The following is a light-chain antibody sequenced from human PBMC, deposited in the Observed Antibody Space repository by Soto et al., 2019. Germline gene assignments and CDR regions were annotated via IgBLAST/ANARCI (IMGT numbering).Light chain of an antibody. V-gene: IGKV1-33*01. Sequence: DIQMTQSPSSLSASVGDRVTITCQASQDISNDLNWYQQKPGKAPKLLIYDASNVETGVPSRFSGRGSGTHFSFTISSLQPEDLATYDCQQYDDLPYTFGQGPKLEI. J-gene: IGKJ2*01. CDR1: QDISND. CDR2: DAS. CDR3: QQYDDLPYT.